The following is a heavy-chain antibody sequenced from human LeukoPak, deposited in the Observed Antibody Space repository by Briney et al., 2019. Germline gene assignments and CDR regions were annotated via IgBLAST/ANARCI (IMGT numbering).Heavy chain of an antibody. CDR1: GFTFSDYS. CDR3: VRDLMGSGSTTAYLHH. Sequence: GGSLRLSCAASGFTFSDYSMNWVRQAPGKGLEWVSSISRSSRHVYYAGAVKGRFTISRDNAKNSLYLQMNSLRAEDMAVYFCVRDLMGSGSTTAYLHHWGQGTLVTVSS. D-gene: IGHD1-1*01. V-gene: IGHV3-21*01. J-gene: IGHJ1*01. CDR2: ISRSSRHV.